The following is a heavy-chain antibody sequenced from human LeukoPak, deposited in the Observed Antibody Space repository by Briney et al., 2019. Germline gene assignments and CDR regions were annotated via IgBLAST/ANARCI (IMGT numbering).Heavy chain of an antibody. CDR1: GGSFSGYY. Sequence: SETLSLTCAVYGGSFSGYYWSWIRQPPGKGLGWIGEINHSGSTNYNPSLKSRVTISVDTSKNQFSLKLSSVTAADTAVYYCARASTTYCSSTSCYKRYYYYGMDVWGQGTTVTVSS. D-gene: IGHD2-2*01. CDR3: ARASTTYCSSTSCYKRYYYYGMDV. V-gene: IGHV4-34*01. CDR2: INHSGST. J-gene: IGHJ6*02.